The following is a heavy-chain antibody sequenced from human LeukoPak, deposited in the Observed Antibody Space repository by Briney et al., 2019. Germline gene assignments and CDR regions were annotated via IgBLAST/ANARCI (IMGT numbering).Heavy chain of an antibody. J-gene: IGHJ4*02. CDR2: ISGYNSNT. CDR1: GYTFTTYG. CDR3: ARDRRSMVRGVNTLFDY. V-gene: IGHV1-18*01. D-gene: IGHD3-10*01. Sequence: GASVKVSCKASGYTFTTYGFSWVRQAPGQGLEWMGWISGYNSNTNYAQKLQGRVTMTTDTSTNTAYMELRSLRSDDTAVYYCARDRRSMVRGVNTLFDYWGQGTLVTVSS.